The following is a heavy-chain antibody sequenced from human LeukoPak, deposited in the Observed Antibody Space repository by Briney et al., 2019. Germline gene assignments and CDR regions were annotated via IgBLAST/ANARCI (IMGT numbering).Heavy chain of an antibody. CDR3: ARGLVVPAANDGDWFDP. V-gene: IGHV7-4-1*02. D-gene: IGHD2-2*01. Sequence: ASVKVSCKASGYTFTNYTLNWVRQAPGQGLEWMGWIDTNTGNPTYAQGFTGRFVFSLDTSVSTAYLQISSLKAEDTAVYYCARGLVVPAANDGDWFDPWGQGTLVTVSS. CDR2: IDTNTGNP. J-gene: IGHJ5*02. CDR1: GYTFTNYT.